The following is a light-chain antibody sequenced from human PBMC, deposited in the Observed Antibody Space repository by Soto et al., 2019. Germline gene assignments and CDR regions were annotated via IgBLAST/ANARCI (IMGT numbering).Light chain of an antibody. J-gene: IGLJ2*01. V-gene: IGLV2-8*01. CDR3: SSYGGRNSVI. CDR1: NSDVGLYNF. CDR2: EVT. Sequence: QSALTQPPSASGSPGQSVTISCTGTNSDVGLYNFVSWYQQHPGNAPKLMIYEVTKRPSGVPDRFSGSKSGNTASLTVSGLQAEDEADYYCSSYGGRNSVIVGGGTKLTVL.